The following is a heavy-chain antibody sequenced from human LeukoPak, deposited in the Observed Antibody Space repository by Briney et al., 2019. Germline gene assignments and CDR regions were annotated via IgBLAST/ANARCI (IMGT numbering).Heavy chain of an antibody. CDR3: ARDAPDYYGMDV. J-gene: IGHJ6*02. V-gene: IGHV4-59*01. Sequence: PSETLSLTCTVSGGSISSYYWSWIRQPPGKGLEWIGYIYYSGSTNYNPSLKSRVTISVDTSKNQFSLKLSSVTAADTAVYYCARDAPDYYGMDVWGQGTTVTVSS. CDR2: IYYSGST. CDR1: GGSISSYY.